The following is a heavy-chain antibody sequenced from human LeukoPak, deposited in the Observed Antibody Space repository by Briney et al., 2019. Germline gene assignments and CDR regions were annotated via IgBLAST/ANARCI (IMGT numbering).Heavy chain of an antibody. D-gene: IGHD3-10*01. CDR2: ISGSGGNT. V-gene: IGHV3-23*01. CDR1: GFTFSSYA. Sequence: GGSLRLSCAASGFTFSSYAMSWVRQAPGKGLEWVSGISGSGGNTYYADSVKGRFTISRDNSKNTLYLQMNSLRAEDTAVYYFAKPAPRPLVSGGIRVNYWGKETLFTSPQ. J-gene: IGHJ4*02. CDR3: AKPAPRPLVSGGIRVNY.